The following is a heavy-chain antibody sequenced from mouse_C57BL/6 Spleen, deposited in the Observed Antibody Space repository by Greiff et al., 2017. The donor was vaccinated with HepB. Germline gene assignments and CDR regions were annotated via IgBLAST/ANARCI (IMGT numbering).Heavy chain of an antibody. Sequence: VQLQQSGAELVRPGASVTLSCKASGYTFTDYEMHWVKQTPVHGLEWIGAIDPETGGTAYNQKFKGKAILTADKSSSTAYMELRSLTSEDSAVYYCTRKTYYSNYVYYAMDYWGQGTSVTVSS. CDR3: TRKTYYSNYVYYAMDY. CDR1: GYTFTDYE. J-gene: IGHJ4*01. V-gene: IGHV1-15*01. CDR2: IDPETGGT. D-gene: IGHD2-5*01.